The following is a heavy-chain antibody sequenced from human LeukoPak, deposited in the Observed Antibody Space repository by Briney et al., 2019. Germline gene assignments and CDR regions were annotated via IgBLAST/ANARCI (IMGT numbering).Heavy chain of an antibody. V-gene: IGHV3-23*01. CDR1: GFSINTYT. Sequence: GQSLRLSCDASGFSINTYTMYWVRQAPGQGLEWVSGIRNSDGMTYYADSVRGRFTISTDNSKNTLYLQMNSLRAEDTALYYCAKGLERESRLDSWGQGTLVTVSS. D-gene: IGHD1-1*01. CDR3: AKGLERESRLDS. CDR2: IRNSDGMT. J-gene: IGHJ4*02.